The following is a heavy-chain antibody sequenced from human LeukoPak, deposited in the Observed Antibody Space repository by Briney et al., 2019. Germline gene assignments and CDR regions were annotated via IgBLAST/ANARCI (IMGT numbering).Heavy chain of an antibody. J-gene: IGHJ5*02. CDR3: AAYCTSTSCYSAP. Sequence: GGSLRLSCAASGFTFSSYWMSWVRQAPGKGLEWVANLKQDGSEKYYVDSVKGRFTISRDNGKNSLYPQMNSLRAEDTAVYYCAAYCTSTSCYSAPWGQGTLVTVSS. D-gene: IGHD2-2*01. V-gene: IGHV3-7*01. CDR2: LKQDGSEK. CDR1: GFTFSSYW.